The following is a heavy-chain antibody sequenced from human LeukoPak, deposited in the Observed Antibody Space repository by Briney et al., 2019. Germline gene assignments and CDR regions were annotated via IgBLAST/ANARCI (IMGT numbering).Heavy chain of an antibody. D-gene: IGHD3-10*01. CDR2: IYPADSDT. CDR1: GXIFTHYC. Sequence: GESLKISCQVSGXIFTHYCIGWVRQMPGKGLESMGIIYPADSDTTYSPSFQGQVTISVDKSISTVYLQWSSLKASDTAMYFCARQSRDGSKTRGYFFDYWGQGTLVTVSS. V-gene: IGHV5-51*01. CDR3: ARQSRDGSKTRGYFFDY. J-gene: IGHJ4*02.